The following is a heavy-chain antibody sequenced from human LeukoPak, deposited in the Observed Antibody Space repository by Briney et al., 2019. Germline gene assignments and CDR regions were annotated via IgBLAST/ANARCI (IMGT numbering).Heavy chain of an antibody. CDR2: IHPGDSHT. V-gene: IGHV5-51*01. CDR3: ARQPGMTAKSWYFDL. J-gene: IGHJ2*01. Sequence: GESLKISCKGSGYSFTNYWIGWVRQMPGKGLEWMGIIHPGDSHTWYSPSFQGQVTISADKSISMAYLQWSSLKASDTAMYFCARQPGMTAKSWYFDLWGRGTLVTVSS. CDR1: GYSFTNYW. D-gene: IGHD2-2*01.